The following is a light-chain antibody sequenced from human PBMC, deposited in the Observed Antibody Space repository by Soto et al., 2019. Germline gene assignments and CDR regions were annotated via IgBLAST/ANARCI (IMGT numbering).Light chain of an antibody. J-gene: IGLJ2*01. Sequence: QSALTQPASVSGSPGQSITISCTGTSSDVGGYNYVSWYQQHPGKAPKLMIYDVSNRPSGVSNRFSGSKSGNTASLTISGLQAEDEADYYCSSYTISTLVVFGGGTKLTVL. CDR3: SSYTISTLVV. CDR2: DVS. V-gene: IGLV2-14*01. CDR1: SSDVGGYNY.